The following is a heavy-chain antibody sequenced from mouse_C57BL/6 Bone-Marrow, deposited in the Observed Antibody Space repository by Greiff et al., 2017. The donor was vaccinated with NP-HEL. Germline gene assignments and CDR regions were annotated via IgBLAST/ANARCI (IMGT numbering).Heavy chain of an antibody. Sequence: QVQLQQPGAELVKPGASVKLSCKASGYTFTSYWMHWVKQRPGQGLEWIGMIHPNSGSTNYNEKFKSKATLTVDKSSSTAYMQLSSLTSEDSAVYYCAIYYYGSSYSFAYWGQGTLVTVSA. CDR1: GYTFTSYW. CDR2: IHPNSGST. CDR3: AIYYYGSSYSFAY. V-gene: IGHV1-64*01. D-gene: IGHD1-1*01. J-gene: IGHJ3*01.